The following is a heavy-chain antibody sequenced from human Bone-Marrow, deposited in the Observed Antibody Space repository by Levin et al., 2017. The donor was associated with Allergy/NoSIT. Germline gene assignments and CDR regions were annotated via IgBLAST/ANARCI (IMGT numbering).Heavy chain of an antibody. CDR2: ISYDGKSS. Sequence: GESLKISCAASGLTFRSYAMHWVRQAPGKGLEWVSTISYDGKSSYYADSVQGRFTISRDNSKNTLYLEMNSLRPEDTAIYYCAKLLGRGYLDSEFDCWGQGTMVTVSS. J-gene: IGHJ4*02. CDR3: AKLLGRGYLDSEFDC. CDR1: GLTFRSYA. V-gene: IGHV3-30-3*02. D-gene: IGHD3-16*01.